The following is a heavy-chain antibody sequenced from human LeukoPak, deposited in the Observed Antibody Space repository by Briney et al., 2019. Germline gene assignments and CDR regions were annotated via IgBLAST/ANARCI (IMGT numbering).Heavy chain of an antibody. V-gene: IGHV1-46*01. CDR3: ARGSQGGSYFYMDV. CDR1: GYTFTGYW. Sequence: ASVKVSCKAFGYTFTGYWMHWVRQAPGQGPEWMGVISPSGGSTIYAQKFKGRVTLTRDMSTSTDYLELSSLRSEDTAVYYCARGSQGGSYFYMDVWGQGTLVTVSS. J-gene: IGHJ4*02. D-gene: IGHD1-26*01. CDR2: ISPSGGST.